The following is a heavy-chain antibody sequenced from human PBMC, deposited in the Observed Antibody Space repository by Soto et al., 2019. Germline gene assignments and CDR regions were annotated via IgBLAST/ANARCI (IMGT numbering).Heavy chain of an antibody. D-gene: IGHD1-26*01. CDR1: GYTFSDYF. CDR2: INPKTADT. V-gene: IGHV1-2*02. Sequence: QVQLVQSGAEVKKSGASVKVSCKASGYTFSDYFIQWLRQAPGQALEWVDWINPKTADTNYEKKFQDRVTLTSDTSLSTAYLELTRLRPDDTDLYYCARIKWGLDYYSGMDVWGQGTAVTVSS. J-gene: IGHJ6*02. CDR3: ARIKWGLDYYSGMDV.